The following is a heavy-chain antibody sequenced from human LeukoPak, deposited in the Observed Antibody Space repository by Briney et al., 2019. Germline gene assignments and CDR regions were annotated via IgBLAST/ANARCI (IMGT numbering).Heavy chain of an antibody. Sequence: GGSLRLSCGASGFTFSSYAMSRVRQAPGKGLEWVSDISGSGGGTNYADSVKGRFTISRDNSKNTLYLQMNSLRAEDTAVYYCAKGGGWLYYFDYWGQGTLVTVSS. CDR1: GFTFSSYA. V-gene: IGHV3-23*01. CDR2: ISGSGGGT. D-gene: IGHD4-23*01. J-gene: IGHJ4*02. CDR3: AKGGGWLYYFDY.